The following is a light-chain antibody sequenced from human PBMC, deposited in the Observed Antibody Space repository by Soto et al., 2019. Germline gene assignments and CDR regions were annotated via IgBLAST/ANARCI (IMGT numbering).Light chain of an antibody. Sequence: QSVLTQPPSVSGAPGQRVTISCTGSSSNIGAGYEVHWYQQLPGTAPKLLIYGNSNRPSGVPDRFSGSKSGTSASLAITGLQAEDEADYSCQSYDSSLSGYVFGTGTKLTVL. CDR3: QSYDSSLSGYV. J-gene: IGLJ1*01. CDR1: SSNIGAGYE. CDR2: GNS. V-gene: IGLV1-40*01.